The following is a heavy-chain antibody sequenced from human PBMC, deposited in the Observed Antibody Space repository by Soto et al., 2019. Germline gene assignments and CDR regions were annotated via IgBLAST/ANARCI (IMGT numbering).Heavy chain of an antibody. CDR2: IIPIFGTA. CDR3: ARKAHCSGGSCKYYYGMDV. Sequence: QVQLVQSGAEVKKPGSSVKVSCKASGGTFSSYAISWVRQAPGQGLEWMGGIIPIFGTANYAQKFQGRVTITADESTSTAYMELSSLRSEDTAVYYCARKAHCSGGSCKYYYGMDVWGQGTTVTVSS. V-gene: IGHV1-69*01. CDR1: GGTFSSYA. J-gene: IGHJ6*02. D-gene: IGHD2-15*01.